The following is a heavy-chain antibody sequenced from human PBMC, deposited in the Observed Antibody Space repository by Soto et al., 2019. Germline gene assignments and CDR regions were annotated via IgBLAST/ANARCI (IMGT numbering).Heavy chain of an antibody. CDR2: ISGSGSFT. CDR1: GFTFRTYA. J-gene: IGHJ4*02. D-gene: IGHD3-10*01. V-gene: IGHV3-23*01. Sequence: PGGSLRLSCAASGFTFRTYAMNWVRQAPGKGLEWISAISGSGSFTHYADPVRGRFTISRDNSQNQLYLQMNNLRGDDTAMYYCAKIPTGSGSSKFDYWGQGIQVTVSS. CDR3: AKIPTGSGSSKFDY.